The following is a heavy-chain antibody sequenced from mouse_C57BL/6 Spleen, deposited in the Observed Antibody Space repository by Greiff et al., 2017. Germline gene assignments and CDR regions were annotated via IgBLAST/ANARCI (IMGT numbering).Heavy chain of an antibody. J-gene: IGHJ3*01. CDR3: ASHYDVGFAY. CDR1: GFTFSSYG. V-gene: IGHV5-6*01. D-gene: IGHD2-12*01. Sequence: EVQRVESGGDLVKPGGSLKLSCAASGFTFSSYGMSWVRQTPDKRLEWVATISSGGSYTYYPDSVKGRFTISRDNAKNTLYLQMSSLKSEDTAMYYCASHYDVGFAYWGQGTLVTVSA. CDR2: ISSGGSYT.